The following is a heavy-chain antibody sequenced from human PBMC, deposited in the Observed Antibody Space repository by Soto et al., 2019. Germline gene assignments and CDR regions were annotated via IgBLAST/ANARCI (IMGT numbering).Heavy chain of an antibody. CDR2: IIPIFGTA. CDR1: GGTFSSYA. D-gene: IGHD3-10*01. J-gene: IGHJ2*01. CDR3: ARRSYYYGSGSYYTRWYFDL. Sequence: QVQLVQSGAEVKKPGSSVKVSCKASGGTFSSYAISWVRQAPGQGLEWMGGIIPIFGTANYAQKFQGRVTITADESTSTAYMELSSLGSEDTAVYYCARRSYYYGSGSYYTRWYFDLWGRGTLVTVSS. V-gene: IGHV1-69*01.